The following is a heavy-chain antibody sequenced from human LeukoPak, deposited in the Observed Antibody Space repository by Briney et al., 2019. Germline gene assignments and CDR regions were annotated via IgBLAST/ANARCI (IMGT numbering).Heavy chain of an antibody. CDR3: AREVRAGAGTRSRYFIDY. J-gene: IGHJ4*02. D-gene: IGHD6-13*01. CDR1: GGSTSTGGSC. CDR2: IVFGGST. V-gene: IGHV4-31*03. Sequence: PQSLSLTCILSGGSTSTGGSCWGWIRHQPGKGLEWLGYIVFGGSTYNNPSLKSRVTISVDTSKNQFSLKLSSVTAADTAVYYCAREVRAGAGTRSRYFIDYWGQRTLVTVSS.